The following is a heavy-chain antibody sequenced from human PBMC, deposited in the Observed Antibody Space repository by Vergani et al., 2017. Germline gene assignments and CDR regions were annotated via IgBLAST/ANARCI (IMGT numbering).Heavy chain of an antibody. CDR3: ARARYYYDSSGLSPVSGWYFDL. J-gene: IGHJ2*01. V-gene: IGHV4-30-2*01. D-gene: IGHD3-22*01. Sequence: QLQLQESGSGLVKPSQTLSLTCAVSGGSISSGGYSWSWIRQPPGKGLEWIGYIYHSGSTYYNPSLKSRVTISVDRSKNQFSLKLSSVTAADTAVYYCARARYYYDSSGLSPVSGWYFDLWGRGTLVTVSS. CDR2: IYHSGST. CDR1: GGSISSGGYS.